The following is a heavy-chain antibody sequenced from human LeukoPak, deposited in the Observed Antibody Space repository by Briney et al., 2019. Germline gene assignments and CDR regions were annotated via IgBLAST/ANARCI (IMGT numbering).Heavy chain of an antibody. CDR2: ISSSSSYT. D-gene: IGHD4-17*01. CDR1: GFTFSDYY. V-gene: IGHV3-11*06. J-gene: IGHJ4*02. CDR3: ARVGYGDYGFDY. Sequence: GGSLRLSCAASGFTFSDYYMSWIRQAPGKGLEWVSYISSSSSYTNYADSVKGRITISRDNAKNSLYLQMNSLRAEDTAVYYCARVGYGDYGFDYWGQGTLVTVSS.